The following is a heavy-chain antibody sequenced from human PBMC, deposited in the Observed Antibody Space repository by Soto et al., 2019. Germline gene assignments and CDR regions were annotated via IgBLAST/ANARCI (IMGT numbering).Heavy chain of an antibody. CDR3: AKNWDTTFSSSSH. CDR2: SSGSGGST. Sequence: EVQLLESGGGLVQPGGSLRLSCAASGFTFTTYAMTWVRQAPGKGLEWVPASSGSGGSTYYADSVKGRFTISRDNSKNTLFLQMNSLRAEDTAVYYCAKNWDTTFSSSSHWGQGTLVTVSS. J-gene: IGHJ4*02. CDR1: GFTFTTYA. V-gene: IGHV3-23*01. D-gene: IGHD6-6*01.